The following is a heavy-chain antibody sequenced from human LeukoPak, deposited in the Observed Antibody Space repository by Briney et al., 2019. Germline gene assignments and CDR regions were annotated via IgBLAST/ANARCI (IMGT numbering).Heavy chain of an antibody. CDR3: AKGWFYGSGSYYTHFDY. CDR1: GFTFSSYA. CDR2: ISGSGGST. J-gene: IGHJ4*02. Sequence: GWSLRLSCAASGFTFSSYAMSWVPQAPGKGLEWVSAISGSGGSTYYADSVKGRFTISRDNSKNTLYLQMNSLRAEDTAVYYCAKGWFYGSGSYYTHFDYWGQGTLVTVSS. D-gene: IGHD3-10*01. V-gene: IGHV3-23*01.